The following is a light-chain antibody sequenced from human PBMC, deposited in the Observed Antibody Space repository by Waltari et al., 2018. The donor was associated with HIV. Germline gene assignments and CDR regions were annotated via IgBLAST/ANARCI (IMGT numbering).Light chain of an antibody. J-gene: IGKJ1*01. Sequence: EIVMTQSPATLSVSPGERATLSCRASQSVSRNLAWYQQKPGQAPRLLIYGASTRATGTPDRFSGTGAGTDFTLTISSLQSEEFVVYYCQQYNGWPETFGQGTKVESK. V-gene: IGKV3-15*01. CDR1: QSVSRN. CDR2: GAS. CDR3: QQYNGWPET.